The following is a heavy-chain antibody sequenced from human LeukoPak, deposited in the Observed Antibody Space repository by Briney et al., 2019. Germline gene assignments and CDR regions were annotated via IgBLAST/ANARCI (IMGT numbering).Heavy chain of an antibody. CDR1: GFTVSSNE. D-gene: IGHD6-19*01. V-gene: IGHV3-38-3*01. CDR2: ISGGST. Sequence: GGSLRLPCAASGFTVSSNEMSWVRQAPGKGLEWVSSISGGSTYYADSRKGRFTISRDNSKNTLHLQMNSLRAEDTAVYYCVGSSGWWGFDYWGQGTLVTVSS. CDR3: VGSSGWWGFDY. J-gene: IGHJ4*02.